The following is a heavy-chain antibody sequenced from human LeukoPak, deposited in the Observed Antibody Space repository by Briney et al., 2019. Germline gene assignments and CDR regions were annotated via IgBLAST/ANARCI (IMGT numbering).Heavy chain of an antibody. D-gene: IGHD4-11*01. V-gene: IGHV4-31*03. CDR3: ARENSGYSKLDY. J-gene: IGHJ4*02. CDR2: IYYSGST. Sequence: PSETLSLTCTVSGGSISSGGYYWSWIRQHPGKGLEWIGYIYYSGSTYYNPSLKSRVTISVDTSKNQFSLKLSSVTAADTAVYYCARENSGYSKLDYWGQGTLVTVSP. CDR1: GGSISSGGYY.